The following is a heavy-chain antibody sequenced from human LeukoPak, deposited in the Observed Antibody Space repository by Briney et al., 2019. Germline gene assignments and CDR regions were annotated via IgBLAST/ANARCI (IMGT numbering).Heavy chain of an antibody. CDR2: IRYDGRNK. CDR1: GFNFNNYG. J-gene: IGHJ6*04. Sequence: GGSLRLSCAASGFNFNNYGMHWVRQAPGKGLEWVAFIRYDGRNKYYVDSVKGRFTISRDNSKNTLYLQMNSLRAEDTAVYYCAELGITMIGGVWGKGTTVTISS. CDR3: AELGITMIGGV. V-gene: IGHV3-30*02. D-gene: IGHD3-10*02.